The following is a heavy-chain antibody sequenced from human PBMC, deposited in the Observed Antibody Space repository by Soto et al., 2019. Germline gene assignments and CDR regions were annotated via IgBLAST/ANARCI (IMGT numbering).Heavy chain of an antibody. V-gene: IGHV3-48*01. D-gene: IGHD6-19*01. CDR3: ARGLSIPIAGLLGY. CDR2: ISSSSRTV. J-gene: IGHJ4*02. CDR1: GFTVSSYS. Sequence: EVQLVESGGGLVQPGESLRLSCAASGFTVSSYSMNWVRQAPGKGPEGVAYISSSSRTVYYADSVKGRFTISRDNANSSLRLQMNSLRTEDTAMYFCARGLSIPIAGLLGYWGQGALVTVSS.